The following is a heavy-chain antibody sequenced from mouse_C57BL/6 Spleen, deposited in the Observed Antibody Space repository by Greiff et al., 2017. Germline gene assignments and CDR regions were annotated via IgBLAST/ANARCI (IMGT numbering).Heavy chain of an antibody. CDR2: IDPSDSYT. J-gene: IGHJ2*01. V-gene: IGHV1-69*01. Sequence: QVQLQQPGAELVMPGASVKLSCKASGYTFTSYWMHWVKQRPGQGLEWIGEIDPSDSYTNYNQKFKGKSTLTVDKSSSTAYMQLSSLTSEDSAVYYCARRYYGSSSLYYFDYWGQGATLTVSS. CDR1: GYTFTSYW. CDR3: ARRYYGSSSLYYFDY. D-gene: IGHD1-1*01.